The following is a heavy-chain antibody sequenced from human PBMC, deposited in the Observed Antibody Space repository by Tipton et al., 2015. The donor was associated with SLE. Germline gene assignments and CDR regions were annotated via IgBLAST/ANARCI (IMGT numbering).Heavy chain of an antibody. CDR2: ISWNSGSI. D-gene: IGHD6-6*01. V-gene: IGHV3-9*01. J-gene: IGHJ3*02. CDR3: AKGYSSSSPYDAFDI. CDR1: GFTFSSYA. Sequence: LSLTCAASGFTFSSYAMHWVRQAPGKGLEWVSGISWNSGSIGYADSVKGRFTISRDNSKNSLYLQMNSLRTEDTALYYCAKGYSSSSPYDAFDIWGQGTMVTVSS.